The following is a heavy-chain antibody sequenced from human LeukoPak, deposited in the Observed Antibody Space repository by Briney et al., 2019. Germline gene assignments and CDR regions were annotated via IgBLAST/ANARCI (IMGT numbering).Heavy chain of an antibody. CDR3: AAFCAGGTCPDY. D-gene: IGHD2-21*01. CDR1: GAPLTSYY. Sequence: SETLSLTCTVSGAPLTSYYWTWVRQPPGKGLEWIGNIHYSGGPVYNLSLKSRLTMSLVMSKNQVSLKLSSVTAADTAVYYCAAFCAGGTCPDYWGQGTLVTVSS. CDR2: IHYSGGP. J-gene: IGHJ4*02. V-gene: IGHV4-59*01.